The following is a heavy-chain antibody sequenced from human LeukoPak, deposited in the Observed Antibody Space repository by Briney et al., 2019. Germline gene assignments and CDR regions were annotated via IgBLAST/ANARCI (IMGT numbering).Heavy chain of an antibody. V-gene: IGHV3-66*01. CDR2: IYSGGTT. D-gene: IGHD2/OR15-2a*01. Sequence: PGGSLRLSCAASGFTVSNNYMSWVRQTPGKGLEWVSLIYSGGTTYYADSVKGRFTISRDNSKNTLYLQMNSLRAEDTAVHYCARVIEGGSYFDYWGQGTLVTVSS. J-gene: IGHJ4*02. CDR1: GFTVSNNY. CDR3: ARVIEGGSYFDY.